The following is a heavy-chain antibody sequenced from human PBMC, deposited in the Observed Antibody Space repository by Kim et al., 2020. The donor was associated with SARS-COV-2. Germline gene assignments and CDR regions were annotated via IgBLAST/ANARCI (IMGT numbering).Heavy chain of an antibody. CDR3: ARARTPMIVVVINAFDI. CDR1: GGSISSGGYY. CDR2: IYYSGST. D-gene: IGHD3-22*01. J-gene: IGHJ3*02. Sequence: SETLSLTCTDSGGSISSGGYYWSWIRQHPGKGLEWIGYIYYSGSTYYNPSLKSRVTISVDTSKNQFSLKLSSVTAADTAVYYCARARTPMIVVVINAFDIWGQGTMVTVSS. V-gene: IGHV4-31*03.